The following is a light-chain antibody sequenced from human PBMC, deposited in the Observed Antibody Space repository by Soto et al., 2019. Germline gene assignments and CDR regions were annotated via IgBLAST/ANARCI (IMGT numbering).Light chain of an antibody. CDR2: DAS. CDR3: QQYGS. Sequence: ETVLKQSPSTVRLSTGERATLSCRASQSVSMYLAWYQQKPGQAPRLLIYDASNRATGIPARFSGSVSGTDFALTISSLEPEDFTVYYCQQYGSFGQGTKVDIK. V-gene: IGKV3-11*01. J-gene: IGKJ1*01. CDR1: QSVSMY.